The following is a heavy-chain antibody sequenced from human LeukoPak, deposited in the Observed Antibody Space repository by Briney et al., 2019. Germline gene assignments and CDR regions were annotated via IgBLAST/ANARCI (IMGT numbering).Heavy chain of an antibody. CDR2: IYYSGST. V-gene: IGHV4-30-4*08. J-gene: IGHJ2*01. Sequence: SSETLSLTCTVSGGSISSGDYYWSWIRQPPGKGLEWIGYIYYSGSTYYNPSLKSRVTISVDTSKNQFSLKLSSVTAADTAGYYCARAPRETMTRYFDLWGRGTLVTVSS. CDR1: GGSISSGDYY. D-gene: IGHD3-22*01. CDR3: ARAPRETMTRYFDL.